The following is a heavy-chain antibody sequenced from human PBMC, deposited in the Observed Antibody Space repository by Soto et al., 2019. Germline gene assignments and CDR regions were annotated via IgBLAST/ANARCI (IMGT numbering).Heavy chain of an antibody. V-gene: IGHV3-66*01. CDR1: GFTVSSNY. D-gene: IGHD1-26*01. CDR3: TREFRTSGSRDAFDI. J-gene: IGHJ3*02. Sequence: EVQVVESGGDLVQPGGSLRLSCVASGFTVSSNYMTWVRQAPGKGLEWVSVIYSGGGGTTFYADSVKGRFTISRDNSKNTLYLEMNSLRAEDTAVYYCTREFRTSGSRDAFDIWGQGTMVTVSS. CDR2: IYSGGGGTT.